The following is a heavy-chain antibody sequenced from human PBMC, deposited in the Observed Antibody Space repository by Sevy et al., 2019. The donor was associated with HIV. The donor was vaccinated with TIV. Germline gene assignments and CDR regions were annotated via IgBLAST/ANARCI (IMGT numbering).Heavy chain of an antibody. D-gene: IGHD3-22*01. CDR3: AIDHRRAGIVVVPFEK. CDR1: GFSFINAW. Sequence: GGSLRLSCAASGFSFINAWMSWVRQAPGKGLEWVGRIRSKAGGGTTDFAAFAKGKFTVSRDDSRDTLYLQMNSLKTEDTAVYYCAIDHRRAGIVVVPFEKWGQGTLVTVSS. V-gene: IGHV3-15*01. CDR2: IRSKAGGGTT. J-gene: IGHJ4*02.